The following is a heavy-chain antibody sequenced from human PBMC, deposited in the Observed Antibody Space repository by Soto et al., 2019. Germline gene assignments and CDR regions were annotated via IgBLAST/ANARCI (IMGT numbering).Heavy chain of an antibody. V-gene: IGHV3-49*05. CDR3: SRPPQERYSPYDFPMDV. CDR1: GFAFGDFA. CDR2: ITSKKYGGTT. J-gene: IGHJ6*02. Sequence: EVQLVESGGGLVKPGWSLRLSCITSGFAFGDFAMTWFRQAPGKGLEWVGFITSKKYGGTTEYAASVKGRFSISRDDSKSFAYLQINNLKTDDTAVYYCSRPPQERYSPYDFPMDVGGQGTTVPFPS. D-gene: IGHD5-12*01.